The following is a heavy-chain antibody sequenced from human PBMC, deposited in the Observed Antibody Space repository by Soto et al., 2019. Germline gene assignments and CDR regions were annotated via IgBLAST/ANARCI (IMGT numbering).Heavy chain of an antibody. CDR1: GGSISSGTYS. J-gene: IGHJ4*02. CDR2: IYFTGNT. Sequence: QLQLQESGPGLVKPSETLSLTCTVSGGSISSGTYSWGWIRQPPGQGLEWIGNIYFTGNTHYNPSLISRVNMSVATSMTQFSLGLTSVTAADTAVSYYASHRTGYSSSGLDYWGQGTLVTVSS. CDR3: ASHRTGYSSSGLDY. V-gene: IGHV4-39*01. D-gene: IGHD6-13*01.